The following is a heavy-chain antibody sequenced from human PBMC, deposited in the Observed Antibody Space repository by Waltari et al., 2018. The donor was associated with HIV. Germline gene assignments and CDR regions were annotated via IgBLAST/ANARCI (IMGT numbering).Heavy chain of an antibody. D-gene: IGHD3-10*01. V-gene: IGHV4-34*01. CDR1: GVSFRGYY. Sequence: QVQLQQWGAGLLKPSETLSLTCAVYGVSFRGYYWSWIRQSPGKGLEWIGEINHSGSTNYNASLKRRVTMSVDTSKNQFSLKLSFVTAADTAVYYCARGGNYYGSGSYYKLDYWGQGTLVTVSS. CDR3: ARGGNYYGSGSYYKLDY. J-gene: IGHJ4*02. CDR2: INHSGST.